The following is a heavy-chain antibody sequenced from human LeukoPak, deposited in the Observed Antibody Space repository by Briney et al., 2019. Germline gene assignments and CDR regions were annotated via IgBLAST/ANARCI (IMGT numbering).Heavy chain of an antibody. D-gene: IGHD4-17*01. CDR1: GYAFTGYY. J-gene: IGHJ4*02. Sequence: ASVKVSCKASGYAFTGYYIHWVRQAPGQGLEWMGWINPNSGGTKYAQKFQGRVTMTRDTSITTAYMELSRLRSDDTAVYYCARDLEVDYVFDYWGQGTLVTVSS. CDR3: ARDLEVDYVFDY. CDR2: INPNSGGT. V-gene: IGHV1-2*02.